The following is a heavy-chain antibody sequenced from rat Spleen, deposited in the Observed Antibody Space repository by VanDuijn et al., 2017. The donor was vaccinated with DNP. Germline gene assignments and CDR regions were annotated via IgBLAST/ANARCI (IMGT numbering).Heavy chain of an antibody. J-gene: IGHJ2*01. D-gene: IGHD1-1*01. CDR2: VWYDGDT. CDR1: GFSLTRYS. Sequence: QVQLKESGPGLVQPSETLSLTCTVSGFSLTRYSVSWVRQPSGKGPEWMGRVWYDGDTAYNSALKSRLSISRDTSKSQVFLKMNSLQTEDTAMYFCGRHYTYWGRGVMVTVSS. CDR3: GRHYTY. V-gene: IGHV2-70*01.